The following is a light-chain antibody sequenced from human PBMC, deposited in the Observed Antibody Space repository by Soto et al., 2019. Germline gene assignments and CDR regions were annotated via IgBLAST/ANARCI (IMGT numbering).Light chain of an antibody. Sequence: DIRMTQSPSTLSASVGDRVTITCRASQSISSWLAWYQQKPGKAPKLLIYDASSLENGVPSRFSGSGSGTEFSLTTSSLQPDDFATYYCQHYNSYWTYGQGTKVEIK. CDR3: QHYNSYWT. CDR2: DAS. J-gene: IGKJ1*01. V-gene: IGKV1-5*01. CDR1: QSISSW.